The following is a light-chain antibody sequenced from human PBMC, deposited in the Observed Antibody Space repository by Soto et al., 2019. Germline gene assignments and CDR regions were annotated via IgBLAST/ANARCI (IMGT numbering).Light chain of an antibody. CDR2: GAS. CDR1: QSVSRN. Sequence: EIVMTQSPGTLSASPGERATLSCRAGQSVSRNLSCYQHKPGQAPRLLICGASTRATGIPARFSGSGSGTEFTLTISSLQSEYLAVYYCQQYNNWPVFGQGTKVDIK. J-gene: IGKJ1*01. CDR3: QQYNNWPV. V-gene: IGKV3-15*01.